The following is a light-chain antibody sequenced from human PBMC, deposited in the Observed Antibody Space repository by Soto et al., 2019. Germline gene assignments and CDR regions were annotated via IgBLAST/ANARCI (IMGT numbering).Light chain of an antibody. Sequence: IVMTQSPATLSVSPGDRATLSCRASQSVSGNLAWYQQKPGQAPRLLIYDTASRATAIPARFSGSGSGTEFTLTISSLQSEDFAVYYCQQYSKWPTFGQGTRLEIK. V-gene: IGKV3-15*01. CDR2: DTA. J-gene: IGKJ5*01. CDR3: QQYSKWPT. CDR1: QSVSGN.